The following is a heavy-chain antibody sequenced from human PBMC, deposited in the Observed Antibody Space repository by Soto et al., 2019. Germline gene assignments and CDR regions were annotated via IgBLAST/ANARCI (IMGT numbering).Heavy chain of an antibody. CDR1: GYTFTSYD. Sequence: ASVKVSCKSSGYTFTSYDINWVRQATGQGLEGMGWMNPNSGNTGYAQKFQGRVTMTSNTSISTAYMELSSLGSEDTAVYYWASRGELSLYQKRSYYMDVWGKGTTVTVSS. D-gene: IGHD3-16*02. CDR3: ASRGELSLYQKRSYYMDV. CDR2: MNPNSGNT. V-gene: IGHV1-8*01. J-gene: IGHJ6*03.